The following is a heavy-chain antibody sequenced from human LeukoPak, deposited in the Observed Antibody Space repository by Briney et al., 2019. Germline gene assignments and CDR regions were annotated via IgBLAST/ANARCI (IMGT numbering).Heavy chain of an antibody. Sequence: ASGPTLVNPTQTLTLTCTFSGFSLSTSGVGVGWIRQPPGKALEWLALIYWDDDKRYSPSLKSSLTITKDTSQNQLVLTMTNMDPVDTATYYCAHSPEVVWSPLGFDPWGQGTLVTVSS. CDR3: AHSPEVVWSPLGFDP. D-gene: IGHD3/OR15-3a*01. V-gene: IGHV2-5*02. CDR1: GFSLSTSGVG. J-gene: IGHJ5*02. CDR2: IYWDDDK.